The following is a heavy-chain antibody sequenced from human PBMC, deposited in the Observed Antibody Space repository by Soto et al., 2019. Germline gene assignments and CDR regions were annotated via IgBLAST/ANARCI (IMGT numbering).Heavy chain of an antibody. CDR3: ARQRAIAVAGTDI. V-gene: IGHV4-59*08. D-gene: IGHD6-19*01. Sequence: QVQLQESGPGLVKPSETLSLTCTVSGGSISNYYWNWIRQPPGKGLEWIGYIYYSGSTYYNPYLNSRVTISLDTSKNQFSLRLSSVTATDTAVYYCARQRAIAVAGTDIWGQGTMVTVSS. J-gene: IGHJ3*02. CDR2: IYYSGST. CDR1: GGSISNYY.